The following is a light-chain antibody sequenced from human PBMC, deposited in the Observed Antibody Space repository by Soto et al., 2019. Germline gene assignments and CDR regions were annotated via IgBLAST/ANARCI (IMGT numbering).Light chain of an antibody. CDR1: QSVSSSY. J-gene: IGKJ1*01. Sequence: IGLPQSHGTLSLSPGERATLSCRASQSVSSSYLAWYQQKPGQAPRLLIYGASSRATGIPDRFSGSGSGTDFTLTISRLEPEDFAVYYCQQYGSPLWTFGQGAKV. CDR2: GAS. V-gene: IGKV3-20*01. CDR3: QQYGSPLWT.